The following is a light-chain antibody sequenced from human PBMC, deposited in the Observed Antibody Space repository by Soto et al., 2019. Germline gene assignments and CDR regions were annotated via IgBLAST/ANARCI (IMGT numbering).Light chain of an antibody. V-gene: IGKV3-20*01. J-gene: IGKJ5*01. Sequence: TEGTRAPATRSSWRAAKPTLESRASQSVSSSYLAWYQQKPGQAPRLLIYGASSRATGIPDRFSGSGSGTAYTLTLRTLEPDEFAVSYCQGYGRSHSTFGQGTRLEIK. CDR1: QSVSSSY. CDR2: GAS. CDR3: QGYGRSHST.